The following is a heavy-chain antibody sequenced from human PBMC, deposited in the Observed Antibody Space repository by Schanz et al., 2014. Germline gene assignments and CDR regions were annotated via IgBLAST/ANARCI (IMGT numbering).Heavy chain of an antibody. Sequence: VHLVESGGGVVQPGRSLRLSCAASGFTLSNAWMSWVRQAPGKGVEWVGRIKSKTDGGTTDFAAPVKGRFSISRDDSKNTLYLQMNSLKTEDTAVYYCTSAVRATFGYFAYWGQGTLLVTVSS. CDR2: IKSKTDGGTT. J-gene: IGHJ4*02. CDR3: TSAVRATFGYFAY. V-gene: IGHV3-15*01. CDR1: GFTLSNAW. D-gene: IGHD2-15*01.